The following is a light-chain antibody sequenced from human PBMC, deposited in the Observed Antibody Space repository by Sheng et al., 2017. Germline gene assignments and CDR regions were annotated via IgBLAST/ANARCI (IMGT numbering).Light chain of an antibody. CDR2: DKT. CDR3: GSRDSSGNHVL. J-gene: IGLJ2*01. Sequence: SSELTQDPAVSVALEQTVRITCQGDSLRSYYASWYRQKPGQAPILVIYDKTIGPQVSQTDSLAPVHGNTASLTITGAQAEDEADYYCGSRDSSGNHVLFGGGTKLTVL. V-gene: IGLV3-19*01. CDR1: SLRSYY.